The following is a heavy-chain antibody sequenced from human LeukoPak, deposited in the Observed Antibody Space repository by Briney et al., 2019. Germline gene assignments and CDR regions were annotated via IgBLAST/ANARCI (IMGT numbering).Heavy chain of an antibody. J-gene: IGHJ4*02. Sequence: SETLSLTCAVSGYSISSGYYWGWIRQSPGKGLEWIGSIYHSGSTYYNPSLKSRVTISVDTSKNQFSLKLSSATAADTAVYYCARGGSGSYYDYYFDYWGQGTLVTVSS. CDR2: IYHSGST. D-gene: IGHD3-10*01. CDR3: ARGGSGSYYDYYFDY. V-gene: IGHV4-38-2*01. CDR1: GYSISSGYY.